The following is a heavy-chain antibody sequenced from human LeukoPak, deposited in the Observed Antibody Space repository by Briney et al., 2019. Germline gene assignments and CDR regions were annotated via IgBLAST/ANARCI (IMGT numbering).Heavy chain of an antibody. D-gene: IGHD6-13*01. CDR2: IKQDGSEK. J-gene: IGHJ3*02. CDR1: GFTFSSYW. CDR3: ARDSYSSSWYGAFDI. Sequence: GGSLRLSCAASGFTFSSYWMSWVRQAPGKGLEWVANIKQDGSEKYYVDSVKGRFTISRDNAKNSLYLQMNSLRADDTAVYYCARDSYSSSWYGAFDIWGQGTMVTVSS. V-gene: IGHV3-7*01.